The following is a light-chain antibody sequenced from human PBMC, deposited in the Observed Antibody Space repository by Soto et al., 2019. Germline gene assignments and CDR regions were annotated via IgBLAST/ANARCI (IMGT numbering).Light chain of an antibody. J-gene: IGLJ1*01. CDR1: SSNIGAGYD. V-gene: IGLV1-40*01. CDR2: GNS. CDR3: QSYDSSLSGSYV. Sequence: QSVLTQPPSVSGAPGQRVTISCTGSSSNIGAGYDVHWYQQLPGTAPKLLIYGNSNRPSGVPDRFSGSKSGTSASLAITGLQAEDEADYYCQSYDSSLSGSYVFGTGTKLTDL.